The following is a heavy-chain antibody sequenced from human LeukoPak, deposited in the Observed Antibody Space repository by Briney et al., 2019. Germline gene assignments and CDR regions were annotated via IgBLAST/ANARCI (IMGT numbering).Heavy chain of an antibody. D-gene: IGHD3-10*01. CDR3: AVLWFGGPPSDY. J-gene: IGHJ4*02. CDR2: K. Sequence: KYYADSVKGRFTISGDNSKNTLNLQINSLTAEDTAFYCCAVLWFGGPPSDYWGQGTLVTVSS. V-gene: IGHV3-30*02.